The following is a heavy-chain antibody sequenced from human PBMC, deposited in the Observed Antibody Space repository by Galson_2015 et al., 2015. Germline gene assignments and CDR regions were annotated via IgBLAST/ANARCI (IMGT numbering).Heavy chain of an antibody. CDR3: TRERGSNWFDY. V-gene: IGHV1-2*04. Sequence: WINPNSGDTKFAQKFQGWVTMTWDTSINTAYMEFSRLKSDDTAVYYCTRERGSNWFDYWGQGTLLTVSS. CDR2: INPNSGDT. J-gene: IGHJ5*01.